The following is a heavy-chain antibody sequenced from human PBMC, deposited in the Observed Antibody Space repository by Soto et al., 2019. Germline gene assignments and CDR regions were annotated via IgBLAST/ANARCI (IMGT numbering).Heavy chain of an antibody. CDR3: TPDSSSPMMVVRFDY. Sequence: WGSLRLSCAASGFTFSNAGINWVRQAPGKGLEWVGRIKRKTDGWTTDFAAPVKGRFAISRDDSKNMVYLQMNSLKTEDTGIFSFTPDSSSPMMVVRFDYWGHGPLVTV. CDR2: IKRKTDGWTT. D-gene: IGHD3-22*01. J-gene: IGHJ4*01. CDR1: GFTFSNAG. V-gene: IGHV3-15*07.